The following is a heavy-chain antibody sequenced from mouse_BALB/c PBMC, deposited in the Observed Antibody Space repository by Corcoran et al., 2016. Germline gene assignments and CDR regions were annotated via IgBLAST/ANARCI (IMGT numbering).Heavy chain of an antibody. D-gene: IGHD1-1*02. V-gene: IGHV14-1*02. J-gene: IGHJ3*01. Sequence: EVQLQQYGAELVRPGALVKLSCKASGFKIKDYYMHWVKQRPEQGLAWIGWIDPENGNTIYDPKFQGKASITADTYSNTAYMQLSSLTSEDTAVYYCAYYGSWFAYWGQGTLVTVSA. CDR1: GFKIKDYY. CDR2: IDPENGNT. CDR3: AYYGSWFAY.